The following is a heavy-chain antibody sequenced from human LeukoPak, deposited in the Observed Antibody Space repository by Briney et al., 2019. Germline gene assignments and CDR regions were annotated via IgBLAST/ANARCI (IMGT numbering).Heavy chain of an antibody. Sequence: GGSLRLSCAASGFTFHNFAMHWVRQAPGKGLEWVAVISNDERNKYYAESVKGRFTISRDNSKNTVYLQMNSLRTEDTAVYYCARPSPPGDGYNPRDYWGPGALVTVSS. CDR2: ISNDERNK. D-gene: IGHD5-24*01. CDR3: ARPSPPGDGYNPRDY. V-gene: IGHV3-30*04. CDR1: GFTFHNFA. J-gene: IGHJ4*02.